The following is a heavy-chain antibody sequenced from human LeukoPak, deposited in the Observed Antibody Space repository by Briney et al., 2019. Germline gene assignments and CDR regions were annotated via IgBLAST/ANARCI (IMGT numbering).Heavy chain of an antibody. CDR1: GGSISSGGYY. J-gene: IGHJ4*02. CDR2: IYYSGST. D-gene: IGHD6-13*01. CDR3: ARGASKLVLFDY. Sequence: PSETLSLTCTVSGGSISSGGYYWSWIRQHPGKGLEWIGYIYYSGSTYYNPSLKSPVTISVDTSKNQFSLKLSSVTAADTAVYYCARGASKLVLFDYWGQGTLVTVSS. V-gene: IGHV4-31*01.